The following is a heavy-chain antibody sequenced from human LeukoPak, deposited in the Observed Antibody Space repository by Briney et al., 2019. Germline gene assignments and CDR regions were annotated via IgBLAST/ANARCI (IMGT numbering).Heavy chain of an antibody. V-gene: IGHV3-48*03. Sequence: PGGSLTLSCAASGFTFSSYEWNRVRQPPGKGLEWLSYISTTDTTKYYAESVKGRFTISRDNAKNSLFLQMNSLRAEDTALYYCARETLNCGGDCLDYWGQGTLVTVSS. CDR1: GFTFSSYE. CDR3: ARETLNCGGDCLDY. J-gene: IGHJ4*02. CDR2: ISTTDTTK. D-gene: IGHD2-21*02.